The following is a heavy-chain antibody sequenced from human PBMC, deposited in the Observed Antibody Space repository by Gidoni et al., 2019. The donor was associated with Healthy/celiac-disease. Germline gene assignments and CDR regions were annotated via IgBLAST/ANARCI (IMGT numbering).Heavy chain of an antibody. CDR3: AKAQWEDTGSGYGAFDI. Sequence: EVQLLESGGGLVQPGGSLRLSCAASGFTFSSYAMSWVRQAPGKGLEWVSAISGSGGSTYYADSVKGRFTISRDNSKNTLYLQMNSLRAEDTAVYYCAKAQWEDTGSGYGAFDIWGQGTMVTVSS. CDR2: ISGSGGST. CDR1: GFTFSSYA. J-gene: IGHJ3*02. V-gene: IGHV3-23*01. D-gene: IGHD3-10*01.